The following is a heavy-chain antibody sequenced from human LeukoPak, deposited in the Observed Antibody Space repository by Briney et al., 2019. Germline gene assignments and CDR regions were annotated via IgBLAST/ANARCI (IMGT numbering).Heavy chain of an antibody. CDR3: AKDLPHYYETRHGMDV. CDR2: ISVRAGTI. CDR1: GFDFSKYE. V-gene: IGHV3-48*03. J-gene: IGHJ6*02. D-gene: IGHD3-22*01. Sequence: PGGSLRLSCAASGFDFSKYEMNWVRQAPGKGLEWIAYISVRAGTIYYGDSAEGLFNISREDPKNSLYLQMNSLRVEDTALYYCAKDLPHYYETRHGMDVWGQGTTVTVS.